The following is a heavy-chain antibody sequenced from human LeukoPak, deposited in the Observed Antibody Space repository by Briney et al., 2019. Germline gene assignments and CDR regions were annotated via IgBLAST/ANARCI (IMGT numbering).Heavy chain of an antibody. V-gene: IGHV3-21*01. CDR1: GFTFSSYS. Sequence: GGSLRLSCAASGFTFSSYSMNWVRQAPGKGLEWVSSISSSSSYIYYADSVKGRFTISRDNAKNSLYLQMNSLRAEDTAVYYCARDPGTTVTTTGDHYRGQGTLVTVSS. CDR2: ISSSSSYI. CDR3: ARDPGTTVTTTGDHY. D-gene: IGHD4-17*01. J-gene: IGHJ4*02.